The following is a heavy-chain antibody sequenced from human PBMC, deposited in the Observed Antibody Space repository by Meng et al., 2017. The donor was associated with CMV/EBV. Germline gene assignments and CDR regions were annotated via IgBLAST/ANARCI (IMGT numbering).Heavy chain of an antibody. Sequence: GESLKISCAASGFTFSSYEMNWVRQAPGKGLEWVSYISSSGSTIYYADSVKGRFTISRDNAKNSLYLQMNSLRAEDTAVYYCASLSWWGSSWYGDDFDIWGQGTMVTVSS. D-gene: IGHD6-13*01. CDR3: ASLSWWGSSWYGDDFDI. V-gene: IGHV3-48*03. CDR1: GFTFSSYE. CDR2: ISSSGSTI. J-gene: IGHJ3*02.